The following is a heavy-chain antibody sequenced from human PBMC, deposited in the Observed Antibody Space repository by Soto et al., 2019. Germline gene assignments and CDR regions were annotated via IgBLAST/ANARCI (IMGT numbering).Heavy chain of an antibody. J-gene: IGHJ6*02. Sequence: GGSLRLSCAASGFTFSDYYMSWIRQAPGKGLEWVSYISSSGSTIYYADSVKGRFTISRDNAKNSLYLQMNSLRAEDTAVYYCARPYCSGGSCYDKGYYYYYGMDVWGQGTTVTVSS. D-gene: IGHD2-15*01. V-gene: IGHV3-11*01. CDR2: ISSSGSTI. CDR1: GFTFSDYY. CDR3: ARPYCSGGSCYDKGYYYYYGMDV.